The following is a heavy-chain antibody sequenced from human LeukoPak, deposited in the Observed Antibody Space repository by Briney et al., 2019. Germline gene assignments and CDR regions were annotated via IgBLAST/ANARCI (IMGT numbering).Heavy chain of an antibody. Sequence: SETLSLTCTVSGYSISSGYYWGWIRQPPGEGLEWIGSIYHSGSTYYNPSLKSRVTISVDTSKNQFSLKLSSVTAADTAVYYCATYYYDGSGLPLTWGQGTLVTVSS. CDR1: GYSISSGYY. V-gene: IGHV4-38-2*02. J-gene: IGHJ5*02. D-gene: IGHD3-22*01. CDR2: IYHSGST. CDR3: ATYYYDGSGLPLT.